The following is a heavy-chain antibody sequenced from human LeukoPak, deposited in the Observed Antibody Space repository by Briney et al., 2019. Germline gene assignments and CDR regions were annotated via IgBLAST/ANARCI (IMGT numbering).Heavy chain of an antibody. CDR3: AKDPDY. J-gene: IGHJ4*02. CDR1: GFTFSNYG. V-gene: IGHV3-30*02. CDR2: IRYDGSNK. Sequence: GGSLRLSCAASGFTFSNYGMHWVRQAPGKGLEWVAFIRYDGSNKYSADPVKGRFTISRDNSKKTLYLQMNSLTSEDTAVYYCAKDPDYWGQGTLVTVSS.